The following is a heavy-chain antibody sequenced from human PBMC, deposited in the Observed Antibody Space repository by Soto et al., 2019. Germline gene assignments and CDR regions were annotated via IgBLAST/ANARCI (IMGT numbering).Heavy chain of an antibody. CDR2: VYYRGRS. CDR3: VRQRTKVITQAYFGD. V-gene: IGHV4-39*01. J-gene: IGHJ4*02. CDR1: GGSFTNSSYY. D-gene: IGHD4-4*01. Sequence: SETLSLTCTVSGGSFTNSSYYWGWIRQSPGKGLEWIGSVYYRGRSYSKSSVKSRVTISVDTSKNQFSLNLNSVTASDTAVYLCVRQRTKVITQAYFGDWGPADLVTVAS.